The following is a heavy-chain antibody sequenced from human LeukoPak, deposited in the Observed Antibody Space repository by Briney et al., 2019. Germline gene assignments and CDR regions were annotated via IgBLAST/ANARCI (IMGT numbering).Heavy chain of an antibody. J-gene: IGHJ5*01. CDR3: ARAAWSATSKFDS. D-gene: IGHD6-13*01. V-gene: IGHV1-2*02. CDR2: IYPKSGGT. CDR1: GYTFADYY. Sequence: ASVKVSCKASGYTFADYYIHWVRQAPGQGLEWMGWIYPKSGGTNSAQKFQGRVTMTRDTSISTAYMELSRLKFDDTAVYYCARAAWSATSKFDSWGQGTRVTVSS.